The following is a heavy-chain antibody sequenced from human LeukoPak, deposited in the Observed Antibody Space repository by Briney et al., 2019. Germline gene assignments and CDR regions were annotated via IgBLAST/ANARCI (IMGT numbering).Heavy chain of an antibody. CDR3: ARDQNGDSWFDP. CDR1: GFTVSSNY. J-gene: IGHJ5*02. V-gene: IGHV3-53*01. CDR2: IYSGGSK. Sequence: PAGSLRLSCAASGFTVSSNYMSWVRQAQGKGLEWVSVIYSGGSKYYADSVKGRFTISRDNSKNTLYLQMNSLRAEDTAVYYCARDQNGDSWFDPWGQGTLVTVSS. D-gene: IGHD2-8*01.